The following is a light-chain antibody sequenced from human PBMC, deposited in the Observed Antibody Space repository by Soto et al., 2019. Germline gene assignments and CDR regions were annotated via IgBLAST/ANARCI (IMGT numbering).Light chain of an antibody. J-gene: IGKJ4*01. Sequence: DIQMTQSPSSLSASLGDRVTITCRASQAISNYVAWFQQKPGKAHKSLIFAASNLKSGVPSRFSASGSGTYFTLTISGLQPEDFAVYYSQQYYSLPTFGGGTKVEVQ. V-gene: IGKV1-16*01. CDR3: QQYYSLPT. CDR1: QAISNY. CDR2: AAS.